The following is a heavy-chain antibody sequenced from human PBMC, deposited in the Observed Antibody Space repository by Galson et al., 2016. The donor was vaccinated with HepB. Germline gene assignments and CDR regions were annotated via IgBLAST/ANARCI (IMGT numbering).Heavy chain of an antibody. V-gene: IGHV4-34*01. D-gene: IGHD3-3*01. J-gene: IGHJ5*02. CDR1: GGTFNGYY. CDR3: ARGTYYDSATRFDP. Sequence: ETLSLTCAVFGGTFNGYYWTWIRQPPGKGLEWIGEINHSGNTNYNPSLKSRVNLSVDMAKKQFTLELTSVTVADTAIYYRARGTYYDSATRFDPWGQGTPVTVAS. CDR2: INHSGNT.